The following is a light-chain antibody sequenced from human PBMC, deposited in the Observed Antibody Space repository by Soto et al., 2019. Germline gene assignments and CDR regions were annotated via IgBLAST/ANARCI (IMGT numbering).Light chain of an antibody. CDR3: LLYHGGARV. CDR2: SSS. CDR1: TGAVTSGYY. J-gene: IGLJ3*02. V-gene: IGLV7-43*01. Sequence: QAVVTQEPSLTVSPGGTVTLTCASSTGAVTSGYYPNWFQQKPGQAPRPLIYSSSNKHSWTPARFSGSLLGGKAALTLSGVQPEDEAEYYCLLYHGGARVFGGGTKLTVL.